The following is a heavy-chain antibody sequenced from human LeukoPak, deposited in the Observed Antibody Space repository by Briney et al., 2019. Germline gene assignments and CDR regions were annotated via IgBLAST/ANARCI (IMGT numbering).Heavy chain of an antibody. CDR3: ARGDGYLDY. CDR2: IYYSGST. Sequence: SETLSLTCTAPGGSISSGVYYWSWLRQHPGKGLEWIGYIYYSGSTYYNPSLKSRVTISVDTSKNQFSLKLSSVTAADTAVYYCARGDGYLDYWGQGTLVTVSS. CDR1: GGSISSGVYY. D-gene: IGHD3-22*01. V-gene: IGHV4-31*03. J-gene: IGHJ4*02.